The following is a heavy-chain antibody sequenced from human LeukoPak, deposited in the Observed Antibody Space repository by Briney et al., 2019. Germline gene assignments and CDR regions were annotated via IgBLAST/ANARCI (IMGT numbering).Heavy chain of an antibody. Sequence: SETLSLTCTVSGGSVSSGSYYWSWIRQPPGKGLEWIGYIYYSGSTNYNPSLKSRVTISVDTSKNQFSLKLSSVTAADTAVYYCARVGREGYTRYWFDPWGQGTLVTVSS. V-gene: IGHV4-61*01. J-gene: IGHJ5*02. CDR2: IYYSGST. CDR3: ARVGREGYTRYWFDP. CDR1: GGSVSSGSYY. D-gene: IGHD5-24*01.